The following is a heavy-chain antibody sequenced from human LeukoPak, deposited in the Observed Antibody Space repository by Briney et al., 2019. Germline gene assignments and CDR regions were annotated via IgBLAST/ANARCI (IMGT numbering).Heavy chain of an antibody. V-gene: IGHV1-69*04. CDR3: ARARSSGYFTHAFDI. J-gene: IGHJ3*02. CDR1: GGTFSSYA. Sequence: SVKVSCKASGGTFSSYAISWVRQAPGQGLEWMGRIIPILGIANYAQKFQGRVTITADKSTSTAYMELSSLRSEDTAVYYCARARSSGYFTHAFDIWGQGTMVTVSS. CDR2: IIPILGIA. D-gene: IGHD3-22*01.